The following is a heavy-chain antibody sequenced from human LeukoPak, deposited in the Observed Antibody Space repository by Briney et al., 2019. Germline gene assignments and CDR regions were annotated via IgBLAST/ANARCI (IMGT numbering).Heavy chain of an antibody. V-gene: IGHV3-30-3*01. CDR2: ISYDGSNK. CDR3: ARDIGPDY. D-gene: IGHD2-15*01. J-gene: IGHJ4*02. Sequence: GGSLRLSCAASGFIFSSYAMHWVRQAPGKGLEWVAVISYDGSNKYYADSVKGRFTISRDNSKDTLYLQMNSLRAEDMAVYYCARDIGPDYWGQGTLVTVSS. CDR1: GFIFSSYA.